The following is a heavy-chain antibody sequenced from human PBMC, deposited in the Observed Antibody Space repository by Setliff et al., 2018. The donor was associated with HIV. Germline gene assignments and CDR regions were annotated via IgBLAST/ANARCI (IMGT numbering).Heavy chain of an antibody. CDR1: GGSFSGYY. CDR3: ARDRDYGGNRDAFDI. J-gene: IGHJ3*02. D-gene: IGHD4-17*01. CDR2: INVIRTT. Sequence: SETLSLTCAVYGGSFSGYYWNWVRQPPGKGLEWIGEINVIRTTDYNPSLKSRVTISIDRSKNEFSLKLSSVTAADTALYYCARDRDYGGNRDAFDIWGQGIMVTVSS. V-gene: IGHV4-34*01.